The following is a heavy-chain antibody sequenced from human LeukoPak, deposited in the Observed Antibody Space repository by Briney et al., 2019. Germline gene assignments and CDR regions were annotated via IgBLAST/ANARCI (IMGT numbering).Heavy chain of an antibody. D-gene: IGHD4-17*01. CDR3: ARNDYGNNWFDP. Sequence: ASVKVSCKASGYTFTSYGISWVRQAPGQGLEWMGWISAYNGNTNYAQKLQGRVTMTTDTSTSTAYMELSSLRSEDTAVYYCARNDYGNNWFDPWGQGTLVTVSS. CDR2: ISAYNGNT. V-gene: IGHV1-18*01. CDR1: GYTFTSYG. J-gene: IGHJ5*02.